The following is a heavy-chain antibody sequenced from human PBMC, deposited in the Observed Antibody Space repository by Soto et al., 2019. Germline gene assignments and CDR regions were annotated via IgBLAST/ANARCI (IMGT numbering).Heavy chain of an antibody. D-gene: IGHD6-13*01. CDR2: IYHSGST. CDR1: GGSISSGGYS. V-gene: IGHV4-30-2*01. CDR3: ARAVRIAAAGSGCYFDY. J-gene: IGHJ4*02. Sequence: SETLSLTCAVSGGSISSGGYSWSWIRQPPGKGLEWIGYIYHSGSTYYNPSLKSRVTISVDRSKNQFSLKLSSVTAADTAVYYCARAVRIAAAGSGCYFDYWGQGTLVTVSS.